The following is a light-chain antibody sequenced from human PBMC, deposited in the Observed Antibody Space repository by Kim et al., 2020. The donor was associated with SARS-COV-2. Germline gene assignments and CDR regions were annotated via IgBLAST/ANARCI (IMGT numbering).Light chain of an antibody. CDR1: SGHSSYA. CDR2: LNSDGSH. J-gene: IGLJ3*02. V-gene: IGLV4-69*01. CDR3: QTWGTGIRV. Sequence: ASVKLTCTLSSGHSSYAIAWHQQQPEKGPRYLMKLNSDGSHSKGDGIPDRFSGSSSGAERYLTISSLQSEDEADYSCQTWGTGIRVFGGGTQLTVL.